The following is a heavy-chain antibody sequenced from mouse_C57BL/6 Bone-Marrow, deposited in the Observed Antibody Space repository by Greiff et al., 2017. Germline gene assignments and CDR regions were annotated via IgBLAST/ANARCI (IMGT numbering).Heavy chain of an antibody. D-gene: IGHD3-1*01. J-gene: IGHJ2*01. CDR3: ARESWHHFDY. CDR2: INPGSGGT. V-gene: IGHV1-54*01. Sequence: VKLMESGAELVRPGTSVKVSCKASGYAFTNYLIEWVKQRPGQGLEWIGEINPGSGGTNYNEKFKGKATLTADKSSSNAYMQLSSLTSEDSAVYFCARESWHHFDYWGQGTTLTVSS. CDR1: GYAFTNYL.